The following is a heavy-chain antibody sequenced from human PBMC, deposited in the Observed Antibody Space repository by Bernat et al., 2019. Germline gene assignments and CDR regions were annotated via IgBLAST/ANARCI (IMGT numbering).Heavy chain of an antibody. CDR1: GFTVSNSY. CDR2: MFSGGGT. V-gene: IGHV3-53*04. D-gene: IGHD4-17*01. Sequence: EVQLVESGGGLVQPGGSLRLSCAASGFTVSNSYMTWVRQAPGKGLEWVSVMFSGGGTSYADSVRGRFTISRDNSKNTLYLQVNSLRAEDTAVYYCATGASVTMYWGQGTLVTVSS. J-gene: IGHJ4*02. CDR3: ATGASVTMY.